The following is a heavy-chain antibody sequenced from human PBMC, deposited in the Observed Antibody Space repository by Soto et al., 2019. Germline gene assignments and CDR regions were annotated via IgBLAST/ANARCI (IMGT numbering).Heavy chain of an antibody. D-gene: IGHD6-13*01. J-gene: IGHJ5*02. Sequence: PGGSLRLSCAASGLTFSNYAMSWVRQAPGKGLEWVSTISGSGGSTYYADSVKGRFTISRDNSKNTLYLQMNSLRAEDTAVYYCAKDSGGRTSWYGVGFDPWGQGTLVTVSS. CDR2: ISGSGGST. CDR1: GLTFSNYA. CDR3: AKDSGGRTSWYGVGFDP. V-gene: IGHV3-23*01.